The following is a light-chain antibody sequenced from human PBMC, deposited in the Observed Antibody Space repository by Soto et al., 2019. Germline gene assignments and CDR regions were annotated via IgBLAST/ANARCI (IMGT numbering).Light chain of an antibody. V-gene: IGLV2-8*01. CDR3: SSYAGSNNYVV. CDR2: EVS. J-gene: IGLJ2*01. Sequence: QSALTQPPSASGSPGQSVTISCTGTSSDVGGYNYVSWYKQHPGKAPKLMIYEVSKRPSGVPDRFSGSKSGNTASLTVSGLQAEDEADYYCSSYAGSNNYVVFGGGTQLTV. CDR1: SSDVGGYNY.